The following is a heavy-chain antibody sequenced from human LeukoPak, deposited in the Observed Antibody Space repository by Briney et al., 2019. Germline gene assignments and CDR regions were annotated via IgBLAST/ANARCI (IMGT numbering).Heavy chain of an antibody. J-gene: IGHJ4*02. D-gene: IGHD1-26*01. Sequence: GGSLSLSCALSGLTLSSYSMNWVRQAAGKGLEWVSHISSSGSTIYYADSVKGRFTISRDNSKNSLYLQMNSLRDEDTAVYYCARDTFFGIYYLGFYFYCWGQGILVSVAS. CDR3: ARDTFFGIYYLGFYFYC. CDR1: GLTLSSYS. V-gene: IGHV3-48*02. CDR2: ISSSGSTI.